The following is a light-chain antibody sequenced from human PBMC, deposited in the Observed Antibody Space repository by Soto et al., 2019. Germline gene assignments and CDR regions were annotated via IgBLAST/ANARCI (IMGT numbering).Light chain of an antibody. CDR1: QSIGTW. CDR3: QQYNSYSA. V-gene: IGKV1-5*03. J-gene: IGKJ1*01. CDR2: KAS. Sequence: DIQVTQSPSTLSASVGDRVTITCGASQSIGTWLAWYQQKPGKAPKLLIYKASTLKSGVPSRFSGSGSGTEFTLTISSLQPDDFATYYCQQYNSYSAFGQGTKVDIK.